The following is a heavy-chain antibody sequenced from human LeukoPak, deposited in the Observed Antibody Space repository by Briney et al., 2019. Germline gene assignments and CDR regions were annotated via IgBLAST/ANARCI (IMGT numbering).Heavy chain of an antibody. D-gene: IGHD4-17*01. J-gene: IGHJ3*02. V-gene: IGHV3-15*01. CDR1: GFTFSNAW. Sequence: GGSLRLSCAASGFTFSNAWMSWVRQAPGKGLEWVGRIKSKTDGGTTDYAAPVKGRFTISRDDSKNTLYLQMNSLKTEDTAVYYCTTDYGDYPGAFDIWGQGTMVTVSS. CDR2: IKSKTDGGTT. CDR3: TTDYGDYPGAFDI.